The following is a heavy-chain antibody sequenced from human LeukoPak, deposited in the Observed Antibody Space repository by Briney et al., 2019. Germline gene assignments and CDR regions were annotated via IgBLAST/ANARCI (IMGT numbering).Heavy chain of an antibody. D-gene: IGHD6-13*01. J-gene: IGHJ4*02. CDR1: GFTFSSYW. Sequence: GGSLRLSCAASGFTFSSYWMSWVRQAPGKGLEWVANIKQDGSEKYYVDSVKGRFTISRDNAKNSLYLQMNSLRAEDTAVYYCARFSRIEAAAGVRPYYFDYWGQGTLVTVSS. V-gene: IGHV3-7*01. CDR2: IKQDGSEK. CDR3: ARFSRIEAAAGVRPYYFDY.